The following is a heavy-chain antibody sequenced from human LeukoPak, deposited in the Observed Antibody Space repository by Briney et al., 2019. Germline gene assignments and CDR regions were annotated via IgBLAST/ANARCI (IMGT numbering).Heavy chain of an antibody. CDR2: ISPGGGTT. D-gene: IGHD4-11*01. CDR1: GFTFSSYA. CDR3: TKVRSGSSNWALRVFDY. J-gene: IGHJ4*02. V-gene: IGHV3-23*01. Sequence: GGSLRLSCAASGFTFSSYAMSWVRQAPGKGLEWVSTISPGGGTTYYAESMKGRFTISRDNSKSTLYLEMKSLRVEDTAVYYCTKVRSGSSNWALRVFDYWGQGALVTVSS.